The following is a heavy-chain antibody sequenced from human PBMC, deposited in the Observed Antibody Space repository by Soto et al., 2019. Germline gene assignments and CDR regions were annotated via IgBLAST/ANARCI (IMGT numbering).Heavy chain of an antibody. CDR3: ASRLSGYYDDAFDI. CDR1: GGTFSSYA. CDR2: IIPIFGTA. D-gene: IGHD3-22*01. Sequence: PVKVSCKASGGTFSSYAISWVRQAPGQGLEWMGGIIPIFGTANYAQKFQGRVTITADESTSTAYMELSSLRSEDTAVYYCASRLSGYYDDAFDIWGQGTMVTVSS. J-gene: IGHJ3*02. V-gene: IGHV1-69*13.